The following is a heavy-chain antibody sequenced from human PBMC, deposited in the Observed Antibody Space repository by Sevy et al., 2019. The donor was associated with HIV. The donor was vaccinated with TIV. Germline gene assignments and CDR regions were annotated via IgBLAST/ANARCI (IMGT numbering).Heavy chain of an antibody. D-gene: IGHD3-22*01. V-gene: IGHV4-59*01. Sequence: SETLSLTCTVSGGSISSYYWSWIRQPPGKGLEWIGYIYYSGSTNYNPSLKSRVTISVDTSKNQFSLKLSSVTAADTAVYYCARGYYDSSSYYPDFDYWGQGTLVTVSS. J-gene: IGHJ4*02. CDR3: ARGYYDSSSYYPDFDY. CDR1: GGSISSYY. CDR2: IYYSGST.